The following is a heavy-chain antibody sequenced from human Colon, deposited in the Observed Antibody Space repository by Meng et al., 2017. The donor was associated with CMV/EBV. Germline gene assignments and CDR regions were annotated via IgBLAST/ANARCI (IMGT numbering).Heavy chain of an antibody. Sequence: ASGFTFSNFAMNWVRQAPGKGLEWVSGIRNSAGTTYYLDSVKGRFTISRDISKDTVFLQMNSLRDEDTAIYYCVKAGASMIRTFDDWGQGTLVTVSS. D-gene: IGHD1-26*01. CDR2: IRNSAGTT. CDR3: VKAGASMIRTFDD. CDR1: GFTFSNFA. J-gene: IGHJ4*02. V-gene: IGHV3-23*01.